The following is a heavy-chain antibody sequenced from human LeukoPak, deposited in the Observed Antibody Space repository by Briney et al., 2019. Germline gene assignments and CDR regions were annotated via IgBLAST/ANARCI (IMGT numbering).Heavy chain of an antibody. Sequence: GGSLRLSCAASGFTFSSYAMSWVRQAPGKGLEWVSSISSTSSDIYYADSVKGRFTISRDNAKDSVYLQMHSLRAEDTAVYYCARYWDTAMDYFYYYGMDVWGQGTTVIVSS. D-gene: IGHD5-18*01. CDR3: ARYWDTAMDYFYYYGMDV. CDR2: ISSTSSDI. J-gene: IGHJ6*02. V-gene: IGHV3-21*01. CDR1: GFTFSSYA.